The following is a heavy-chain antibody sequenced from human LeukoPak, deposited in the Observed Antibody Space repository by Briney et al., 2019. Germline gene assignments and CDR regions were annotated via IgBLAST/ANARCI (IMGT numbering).Heavy chain of an antibody. D-gene: IGHD6-19*01. CDR3: AAYTYSSGWYTHLDYFDY. J-gene: IGHJ4*02. CDR1: GFTFTSSA. V-gene: IGHV1-58*02. Sequence: SVKVSCKASGFTFTSSAMQWVRQARGQRLEWIGWIVVGSGNTNYAQKFQERVTITRDMSTSTAYMELSSLRSEDTAVYYCAAYTYSSGWYTHLDYFDYWGQGTLVTVSS. CDR2: IVVGSGNT.